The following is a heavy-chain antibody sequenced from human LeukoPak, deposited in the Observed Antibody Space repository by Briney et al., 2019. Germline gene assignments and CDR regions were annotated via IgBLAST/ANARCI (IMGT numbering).Heavy chain of an antibody. J-gene: IGHJ6*03. CDR1: GASISSGRYY. CDR2: IYYSGST. Sequence: SETLSLTCTVSGASISSGRYYWSWIRQPPGKGLEWIEYIYYSGSTNYNPSLKSRVTISVDTSKNQFSLKLSSVTAADTAVYYCARIGYYYYMDVWGKGTTVTISS. V-gene: IGHV4-61*01. CDR3: ARIGYYYYMDV.